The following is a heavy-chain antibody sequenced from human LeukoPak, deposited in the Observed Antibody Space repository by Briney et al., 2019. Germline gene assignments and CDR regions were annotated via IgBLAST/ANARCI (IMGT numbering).Heavy chain of an antibody. V-gene: IGHV4-4*02. J-gene: IGHJ4*02. CDR1: GDSVSRDGYY. CDR2: IYHSGST. Sequence: PSETLSLTCTVSGDSVSRDGYYWSWVRQPPGKGLEWIGEIYHSGSTNYSPSPKSRVTISVDKSKNQFSLKLSSVTAADTAVYYCASNLDVWGSYPVGNYWGQGTLVTVSS. D-gene: IGHD3-16*02. CDR3: ASNLDVWGSYPVGNY.